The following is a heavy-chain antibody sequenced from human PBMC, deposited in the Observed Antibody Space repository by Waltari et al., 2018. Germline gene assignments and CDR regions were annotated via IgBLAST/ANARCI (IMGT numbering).Heavy chain of an antibody. CDR2: SRTDDSDT. J-gene: IGHJ6*02. CDR3: ARVARRTYRSPVPGRHYYYGMDV. V-gene: IGHV3-74*01. D-gene: IGHD1-1*01. CDR1: GFTFSSFW. Sequence: EEQLVESGGGLVQPGDSLRLSCAASGFTFSSFWMNWVRQAPGKGPRLGPRSRTDDSDTTYADSVKGRFTHSRDNGRNTLYLQMNRLRAEDTAVYFCARVARRTYRSPVPGRHYYYGMDVWGQGTTVTVSS.